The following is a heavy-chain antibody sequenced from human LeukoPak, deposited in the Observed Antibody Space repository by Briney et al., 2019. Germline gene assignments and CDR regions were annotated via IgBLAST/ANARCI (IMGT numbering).Heavy chain of an antibody. CDR1: RYTFTGYY. CDR3: ARVPIAPRRIARPVIWYSDL. Sequence: GASVKVSREASRYTFTGYYLYWGRQAPGQGLEWMGCVNPKSGGTNYAQMFQGRVTVSRATSISTASMGLSRLRSDDPAVYSCARVPIAPRRIARPVIWYSDLWGRGTPVTVSS. D-gene: IGHD6-6*01. CDR2: VNPKSGGT. V-gene: IGHV1-2*02. J-gene: IGHJ2*01.